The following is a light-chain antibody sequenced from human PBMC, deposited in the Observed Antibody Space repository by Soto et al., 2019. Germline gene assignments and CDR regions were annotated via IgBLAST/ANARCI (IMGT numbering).Light chain of an antibody. V-gene: IGLV1-47*01. CDR2: RNN. J-gene: IGLJ1*01. CDR1: ISNIGSNY. CDR3: AAWDDSLSGSYV. Sequence: QSVLTQPPSASGTPGQRVTISCSGSISNIGSNYVYWYQQLPVTAPKLLIYRNNQRPSGVPDRFSGSKSGTSASLAISGLRSEDEADYYCAAWDDSLSGSYVFGTGTKVTVL.